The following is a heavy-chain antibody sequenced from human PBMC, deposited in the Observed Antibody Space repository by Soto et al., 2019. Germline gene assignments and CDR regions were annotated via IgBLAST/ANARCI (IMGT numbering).Heavy chain of an antibody. D-gene: IGHD3-3*02. Sequence: SETLSLTCTVSGDSIISSDFYWGWVRQPPGKGLEWIGSIFYLGSSYYNPSLESRVTMSVDTSKNQFSLRLRSVTAADTALYFCARHSLALRKNNWFDPWGQGIMVTVSS. CDR3: ARHSLALRKNNWFDP. J-gene: IGHJ5*02. V-gene: IGHV4-39*01. CDR1: GDSIISSDFY. CDR2: IFYLGSS.